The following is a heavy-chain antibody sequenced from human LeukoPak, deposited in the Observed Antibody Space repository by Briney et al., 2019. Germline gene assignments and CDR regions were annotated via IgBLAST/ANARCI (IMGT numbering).Heavy chain of an antibody. Sequence: GGSLRLSCTASGFTFSNYDMTWVRQAPGKGLEWVSSISATTIYTFSADSVRGRFTISRDNVENSLYLQMNNLRGEDTGVYFCARIGLGRDAYNSSDFWGQGTLVTVSS. V-gene: IGHV3-21*01. CDR1: GFTFSNYD. CDR3: ARIGLGRDAYNSSDF. J-gene: IGHJ4*02. CDR2: ISATTIYT. D-gene: IGHD5-24*01.